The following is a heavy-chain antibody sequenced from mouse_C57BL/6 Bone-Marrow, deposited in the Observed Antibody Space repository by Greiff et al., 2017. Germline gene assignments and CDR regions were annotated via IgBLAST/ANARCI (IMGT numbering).Heavy chain of an antibody. CDR2: LWSGGST. CDR1: GFSLTSYG. V-gene: IGHV2-2*01. CDR3: ARNSAYYYGSSHWYFDV. D-gene: IGHD1-1*01. Sequence: VQLQQSGPGLVQPSQSLSITCTVSGFSLTSYGVHWVRQSPGKGLEWLGVLWSGGSTDYNAAFISRLSISKDNSKSQVFFKMNSLQADDTAIYYCARNSAYYYGSSHWYFDVWGTGTTVTVSS. J-gene: IGHJ1*03.